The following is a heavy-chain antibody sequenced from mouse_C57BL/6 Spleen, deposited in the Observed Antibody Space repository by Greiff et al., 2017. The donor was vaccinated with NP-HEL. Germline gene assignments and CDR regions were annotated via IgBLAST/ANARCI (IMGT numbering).Heavy chain of an antibody. J-gene: IGHJ3*01. D-gene: IGHD2-3*01. Sequence: EVQLVESGGGLVKPGGSLKLSCAASGFTFSSYAMSWVRQTPEKRLEWVATISDGGSYTYYPDNVKGRFTISRDNAKNNLYLQMSHLKSEDTARYYCARGDDGYYAWFAYWGQGTLVTVSA. CDR3: ARGDDGYYAWFAY. CDR1: GFTFSSYA. V-gene: IGHV5-4*01. CDR2: ISDGGSYT.